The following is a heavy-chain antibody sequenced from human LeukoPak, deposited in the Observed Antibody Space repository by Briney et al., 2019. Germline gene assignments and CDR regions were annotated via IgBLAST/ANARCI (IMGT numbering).Heavy chain of an antibody. CDR3: ASTTVTTYYYYYYMDV. J-gene: IGHJ6*03. V-gene: IGHV1-69*05. CDR1: GGTFSSYA. CDR2: IIPIFGTA. Sequence: SVKISCKASGGTFSSYAISWVRQAPGQGLEWMGRIIPIFGTANYAQKFQGRVTITTDESTSTAYMELSSLRSEDTAVYYCASTTVTTYYYYYYMDVWGKGTTVTVSS. D-gene: IGHD4-17*01.